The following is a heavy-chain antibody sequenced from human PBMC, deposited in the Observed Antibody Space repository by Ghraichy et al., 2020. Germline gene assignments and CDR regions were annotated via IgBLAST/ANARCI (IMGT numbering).Heavy chain of an antibody. Sequence: GGSLRLSCSTSTFSFSGYNLNWVRQAPGKGLEWVASMSSSGDYIYYADSVKGRFTISRDNAKNSVYLQMNSLRLEDTAVYLCARDSGRIQLWRGSPMDLWGKGTTVVVSS. CDR3: ARDSGRIQLWRGSPMDL. CDR2: MSSSGDYI. J-gene: IGHJ6*03. D-gene: IGHD2-21*01. V-gene: IGHV3-21*01. CDR1: TFSFSGYN.